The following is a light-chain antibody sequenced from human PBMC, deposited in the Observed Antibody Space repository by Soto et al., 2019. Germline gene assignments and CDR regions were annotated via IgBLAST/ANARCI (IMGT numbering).Light chain of an antibody. CDR1: SSDVGDHNY. CDR2: EVS. CDR3: SSHTITNTLP. Sequence: QSALPQPASVSGSPGQSITISCTGTSSDVGDHNYVAWYQQHPGKAPKLILYEVSNRPSGVSNRFSGSKSGNTASLTISGLQAEDEADYYCSSHTITNTLPFGTGTKVTVL. J-gene: IGLJ1*01. V-gene: IGLV2-14*01.